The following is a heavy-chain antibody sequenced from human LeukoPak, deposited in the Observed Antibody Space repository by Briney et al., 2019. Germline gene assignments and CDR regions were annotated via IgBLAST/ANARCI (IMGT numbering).Heavy chain of an antibody. CDR3: ARVGYSGWNLEY. CDR1: GFTFRTYA. V-gene: IGHV3-7*01. D-gene: IGHD5-12*01. J-gene: IGHJ4*02. CDR2: INQGGSVK. Sequence: QPGGSLRLSCAASGFTFRTYAMSWVRQAPGKGLEWVANINQGGSVKYYVDSVKGRFTISRDDAKNSLYVQMNSLRDEDTAVYYCARVGYSGWNLEYWGQGTLVTVSS.